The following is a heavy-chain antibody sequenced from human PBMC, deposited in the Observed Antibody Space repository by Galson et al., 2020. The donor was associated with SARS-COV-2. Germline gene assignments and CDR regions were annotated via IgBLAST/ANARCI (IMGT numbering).Heavy chain of an antibody. CDR1: GFTFSSYG. J-gene: IGHJ6*04. Sequence: GGSLRLSCAASGFTFSSYGMHWVRQAPGKGLEWVSFIRYDGSNKYYADSVKGRFTISRDNSKNTLYLQMNSLRAEDTAVYYCAKDWVGIAVAGSPSTDYYYGMDGWGEGTTVTVSA. V-gene: IGHV3-30*02. CDR2: IRYDGSNK. D-gene: IGHD6-19*01. CDR3: AKDWVGIAVAGSPSTDYYYGMDG.